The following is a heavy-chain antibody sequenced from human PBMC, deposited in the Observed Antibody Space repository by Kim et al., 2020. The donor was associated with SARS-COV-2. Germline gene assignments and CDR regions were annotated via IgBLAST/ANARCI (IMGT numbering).Heavy chain of an antibody. CDR1: GFFFSTCA. D-gene: IGHD1-20*01. J-gene: IGHJ4*02. Sequence: GGSLRLSCEASGFFFSTCAMTWVRQAPGKGLEWLSTLSRSGNTTYYADSVKGRFIVSRDNSKNLVYLQMDNLRADDTARYYCAKSPTNITAFFDYWGQGALVTVS. CDR3: AKSPTNITAFFDY. CDR2: LSRSGNTT. V-gene: IGHV3-23*05.